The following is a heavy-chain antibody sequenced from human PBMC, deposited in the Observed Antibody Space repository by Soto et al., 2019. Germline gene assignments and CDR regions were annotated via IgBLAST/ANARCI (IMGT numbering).Heavy chain of an antibody. Sequence: QVQLQESGPGLVKPSQTLSLTCTVSGGSISTGGYYWTWIRQHPGKGLEWIGYIYYSGSTYYNPSLKSRVTISVDTSKNQFSPKLSPVTAADTAVYYCARGLSGTLFDNWGQGTLVTVSS. D-gene: IGHD3-10*01. CDR3: ARGLSGTLFDN. J-gene: IGHJ4*02. CDR1: GGSISTGGYY. CDR2: IYYSGST. V-gene: IGHV4-31*03.